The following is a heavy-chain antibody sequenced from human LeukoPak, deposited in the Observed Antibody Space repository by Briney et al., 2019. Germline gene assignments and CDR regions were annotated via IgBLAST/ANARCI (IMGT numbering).Heavy chain of an antibody. CDR2: ICYSGST. J-gene: IGHJ4*02. CDR1: GGSLSSSSYY. D-gene: IGHD3-3*01. V-gene: IGHV4-39*01. Sequence: SETLSLTCTVSGGSLSSSSYYWGWVRRPPGRVLGRIGGICYSGSTYYNPSIKSRVTIYVDTSKTPFPLKLRPVPAADTAVYYCARPGSLEWYSIEYYFDYWGQGTLVTASS. CDR3: ARPGSLEWYSIEYYFDY.